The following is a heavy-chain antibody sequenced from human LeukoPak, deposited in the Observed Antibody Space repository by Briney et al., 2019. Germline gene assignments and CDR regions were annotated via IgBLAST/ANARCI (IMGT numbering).Heavy chain of an antibody. CDR3: ARHSCSSTSCYGRGYHFDY. D-gene: IGHD2-2*01. Sequence: SETLSLTCTVSGGSISSYYWSWIRQPPGKGLEWIGYIYYSGSTNYNPSLKSRVTISVDTSKNQFSLKLSSVTAADTAVYYCARHSCSSTSCYGRGYHFDYWGQGTLVTVSS. J-gene: IGHJ4*02. V-gene: IGHV4-59*08. CDR1: GGSISSYY. CDR2: IYYSGST.